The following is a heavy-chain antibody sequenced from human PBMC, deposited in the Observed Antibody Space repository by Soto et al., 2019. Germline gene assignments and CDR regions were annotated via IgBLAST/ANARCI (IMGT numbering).Heavy chain of an antibody. V-gene: IGHV4-39*01. Sequence: SETLSLTCTVSGGSISSSNFYWGWIRQPPGKGLEWIGSIYSSGSTYYNPSLKSRVTISVDTSKNQFSLKLSSVTAADTAMYYCARLFDYWGQGTLVTVS. CDR1: GGSISSSNFY. CDR2: IYSSGST. J-gene: IGHJ4*01. CDR3: ARLFDY.